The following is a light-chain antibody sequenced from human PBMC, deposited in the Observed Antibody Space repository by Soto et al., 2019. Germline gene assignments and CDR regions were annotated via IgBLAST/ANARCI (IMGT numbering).Light chain of an antibody. CDR2: GAS. Sequence: EIVMTQSPATLSVSPGERATLSCRASQSVSSNLAWYQQKPGQAPRLLMYGASTRATGIPARFGGSGSGTEFTLTISSLQSEDFAVYYCQQYHNWPPLTFGGGTKVDI. CDR1: QSVSSN. J-gene: IGKJ4*01. V-gene: IGKV3-15*01. CDR3: QQYHNWPPLT.